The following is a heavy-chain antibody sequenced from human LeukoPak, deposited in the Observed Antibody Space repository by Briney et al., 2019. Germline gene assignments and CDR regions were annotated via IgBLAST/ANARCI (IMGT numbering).Heavy chain of an antibody. CDR3: ATNQSPGMAGLYYFDY. V-gene: IGHV3-30*04. CDR1: GFTFSSYA. CDR2: ISYDGSNK. J-gene: IGHJ4*02. D-gene: IGHD6-13*01. Sequence: PGRSLRLSCAASGFTFSSYAMHWVRQAPGKGLEWVAVISYDGSNKYYADSVKGRFTISRDNSKNTLYLQMNSLRAEDTAVYYCATNQSPGMAGLYYFDYWGQGTLVTVSS.